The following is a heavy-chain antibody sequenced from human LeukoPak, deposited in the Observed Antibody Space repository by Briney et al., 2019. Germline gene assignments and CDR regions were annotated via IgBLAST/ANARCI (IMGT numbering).Heavy chain of an antibody. V-gene: IGHV1-18*01. CDR2: INVGNGDT. CDR3: ATSEEGR. D-gene: IGHD2-15*01. J-gene: IGHJ4*02. Sequence: ASVKVSCKASGYTFTSYGISWVRQAPGQGLEWVGWINVGNGDTKYSQRFQGRVTITRDTSASTAYMELSRLRSEDTAVYYCATSEEGRWGQGTLVTVSS. CDR1: GYTFTSYG.